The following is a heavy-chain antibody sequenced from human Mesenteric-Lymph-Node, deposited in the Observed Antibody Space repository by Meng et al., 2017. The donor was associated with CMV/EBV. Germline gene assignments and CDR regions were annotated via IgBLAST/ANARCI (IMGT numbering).Heavy chain of an antibody. CDR2: IYYSGST. CDR1: GGSGSSGSYY. CDR3: ARATERPNYFDY. D-gene: IGHD1-1*01. Sequence: VSGGSGSSGSYYWSWIRQPPGKGLEWIGYIYYSGSTNYNPSLKSRVTISVDTSKNQFSLKLSSVTAADTAVYYCARATERPNYFDYWGQGTLVTVSS. V-gene: IGHV4-61*01. J-gene: IGHJ4*02.